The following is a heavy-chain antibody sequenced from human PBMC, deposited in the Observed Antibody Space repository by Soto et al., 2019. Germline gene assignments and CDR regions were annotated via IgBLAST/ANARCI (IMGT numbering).Heavy chain of an antibody. Sequence: QVQLQESGPGLVRPSGTLSLTCAVSGGSISSGDWWSRVRQPPGERLGWIGEIFHSGTTNYNPSLKSRVTISVDKSKYQFSLKLSSVTAADTAVYYCARTLYCGGDCFSFDYWGQGTLVTVSS. CDR3: ARTLYCGGDCFSFDY. J-gene: IGHJ4*02. V-gene: IGHV4-4*02. CDR1: GGSISSGDW. CDR2: IFHSGTT. D-gene: IGHD2-21*02.